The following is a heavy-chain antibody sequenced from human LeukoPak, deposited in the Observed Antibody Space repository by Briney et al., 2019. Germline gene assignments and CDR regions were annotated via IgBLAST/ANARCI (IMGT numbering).Heavy chain of an antibody. CDR2: FDPEDGET. J-gene: IGHJ5*02. Sequence: ASVKVSCKVSGYTLTELSMHWVRQAPGKGLEWMGGFDPEDGETIYAQKFQDRVTMTEDTFRDTAYMELSSLRSEDTAVYYCARDNSVRDEAWWFNPWGQGTLVTVSS. CDR3: ARDNSVRDEAWWFNP. V-gene: IGHV1-24*01. CDR1: GYTLTELS. D-gene: IGHD5-24*01.